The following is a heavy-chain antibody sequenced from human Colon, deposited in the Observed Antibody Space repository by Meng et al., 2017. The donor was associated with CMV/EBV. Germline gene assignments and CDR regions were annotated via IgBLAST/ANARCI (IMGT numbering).Heavy chain of an antibody. CDR1: GFTFSSYW. J-gene: IGHJ4*02. CDR2: INSDGSST. Sequence: GESLKISCAASGFTFSSYWMHWVRQAPGKGLVWVSRINSDGSSTNYADSVKGRITISRDNAKNTLYLQVNSLRAEDAAVYYCAREYLGRAFDGWGQGTLVTVSS. CDR3: AREYLGRAFDG. V-gene: IGHV3-74*01. D-gene: IGHD3-16*01.